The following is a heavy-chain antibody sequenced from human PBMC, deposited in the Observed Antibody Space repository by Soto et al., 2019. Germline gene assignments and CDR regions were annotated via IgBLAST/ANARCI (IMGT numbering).Heavy chain of an antibody. CDR1: GFTFSSYG. Sequence: GGSLRLSCAASGFTFSSYGMHWVRQAPGKGLEWVAVIWYDGSNKYYADSVKGRFTISRDNSKNTLYLQMNSLRAEDTAVYYCARDQSRSTSNYYYYYYGMDVWGQGTTVTVSS. CDR3: ARDQSRSTSNYYYYYYGMDV. D-gene: IGHD2-2*01. V-gene: IGHV3-33*01. CDR2: IWYDGSNK. J-gene: IGHJ6*02.